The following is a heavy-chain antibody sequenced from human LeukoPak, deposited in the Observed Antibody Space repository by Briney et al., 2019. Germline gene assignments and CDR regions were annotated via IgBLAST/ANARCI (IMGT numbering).Heavy chain of an antibody. CDR3: AKWPEGAMDYFDY. CDR2: TSASGAST. CDR1: GFTINNYA. Sequence: GGSLRLSCAVSGFTINNYAMSWVRQAPGKGLEWVSATSASGASTYYADSVKGRFTISRDNSKNTLYLEMSSLRVEDTAIYYCAKWPEGAMDYFDYWGQGTLVTVSS. V-gene: IGHV3-23*01. D-gene: IGHD3-16*01. J-gene: IGHJ4*02.